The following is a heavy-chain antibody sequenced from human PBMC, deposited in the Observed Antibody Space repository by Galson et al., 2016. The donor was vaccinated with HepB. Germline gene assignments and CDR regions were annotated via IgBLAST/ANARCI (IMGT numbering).Heavy chain of an antibody. CDR2: IDWNDDK. CDR1: GFSLSTNGMC. D-gene: IGHD3-3*01. J-gene: IGHJ4*02. Sequence: PALVKPTQTLTLTCTFSGFSLSTNGMCVSWIRQPPGKALEWLALIDWNDDKHYSTSLKTRLTISKDTSKNQVVLTMTNMDPVDTATYYSARASGYYSIFYYWGQGTLVTVSS. CDR3: ARASGYYSIFYY. V-gene: IGHV2-70*01.